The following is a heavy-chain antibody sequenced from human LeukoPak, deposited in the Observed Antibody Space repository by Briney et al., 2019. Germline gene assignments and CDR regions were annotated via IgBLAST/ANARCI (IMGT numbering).Heavy chain of an antibody. CDR2: FDPEDGET. CDR3: ATFETSGGYCSGGSCYIY. D-gene: IGHD2-15*01. Sequence: VASVKVSCKVSGYTLTELSMHWVRQAPGKGLEWMGGFDPEDGETIYAQKFQGRVTMTEDTSTDTAYMEPSSLRSEDTAVYYCATFETSGGYCSGGSCYIYWGQGTLVTVSS. J-gene: IGHJ4*02. CDR1: GYTLTELS. V-gene: IGHV1-24*01.